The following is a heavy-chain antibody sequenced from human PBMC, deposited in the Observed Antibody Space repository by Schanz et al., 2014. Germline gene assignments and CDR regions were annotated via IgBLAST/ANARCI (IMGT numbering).Heavy chain of an antibody. CDR2: IKQDGSEK. J-gene: IGHJ4*02. V-gene: IGHV3-7*01. Sequence: VQLVESGGDLVKPGGSLRLSCSASGFTFSTYAMSWVRQAPGKGLEWVANIKQDGSEKYYVDSVKGRFTISRDNAKNSLYLQMNSLTAEDTAVYYCARGVRIDYWGQGTLVTVSS. D-gene: IGHD3-3*01. CDR1: GFTFSTYA. CDR3: ARGVRIDY.